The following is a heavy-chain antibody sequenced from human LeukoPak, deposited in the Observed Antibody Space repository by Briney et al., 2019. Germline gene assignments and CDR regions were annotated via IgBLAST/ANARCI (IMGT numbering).Heavy chain of an antibody. Sequence: SETPSLTCTVSGGSINSASYYWGWIRQPAGKGLEWIGRIYTSGSANYNPSLKSRVTISLDTSKNQFSLKLSSVTAADTAVYYCASAAVRGYYDSSGRGAFDIWGQGTMVTVSS. CDR3: ASAAVRGYYDSSGRGAFDI. D-gene: IGHD3-22*01. J-gene: IGHJ3*02. CDR1: GGSINSASYY. CDR2: IYTSGSA. V-gene: IGHV4-61*02.